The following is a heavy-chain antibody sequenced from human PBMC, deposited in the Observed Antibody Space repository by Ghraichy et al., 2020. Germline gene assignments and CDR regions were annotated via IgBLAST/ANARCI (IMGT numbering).Heavy chain of an antibody. D-gene: IGHD3-16*01. V-gene: IGHV4-39*01. J-gene: IGHJ5*02. CDR2: IYYSGST. CDR1: GGSISSSSYY. Sequence: GSLSLTCTVSGGSISSSSYYWGWIRQPPGKGLEWIGSIYYSGSTYYNPSLKSRVTISVDTSKNQFSLKLSSVTAADTAVYYCARLMMGLDPWGQGTLVTVSS. CDR3: ARLMMGLDP.